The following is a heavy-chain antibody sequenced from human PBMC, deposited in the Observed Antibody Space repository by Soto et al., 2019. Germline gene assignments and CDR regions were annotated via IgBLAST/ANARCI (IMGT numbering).Heavy chain of an antibody. Sequence: LRLSCAASGFSFSISPMHWVRQAPGKGPEWVALISYDGTNKFYADSVKGRFTISRDNSKSTLYLQVDSLRPEDAAVYYCARDPTTSGAKHWAFHYFDSWGQGTLVTVYS. CDR2: ISYDGTNK. CDR3: ARDPTTSGAKHWAFHYFDS. V-gene: IGHV3-30-3*01. J-gene: IGHJ4*02. CDR1: GFSFSISP. D-gene: IGHD7-27*01.